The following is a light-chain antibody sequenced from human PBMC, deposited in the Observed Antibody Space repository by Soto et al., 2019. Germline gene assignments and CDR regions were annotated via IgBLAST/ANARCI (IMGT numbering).Light chain of an antibody. J-gene: IGLJ1*01. V-gene: IGLV2-23*01. Sequence: QSALTQPASVSGSPGQSITISCTGTSSDVGSYKFVSWYQQHPGKAPKLMIYDGSKRPSGVSNRFSGSKSGNTASLTISGLQAEDESDYYCCSYAGSSTSVFGTGTKLTVL. CDR3: CSYAGSSTSV. CDR2: DGS. CDR1: SSDVGSYKF.